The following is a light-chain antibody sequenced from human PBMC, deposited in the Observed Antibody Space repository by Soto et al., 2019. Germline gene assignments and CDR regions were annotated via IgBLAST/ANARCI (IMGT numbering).Light chain of an antibody. CDR1: QSIGNW. V-gene: IGKV1-5*03. CDR3: QLYNNYWWS. Sequence: TXSASVGDRVTITCRASQSIGNWLAWYQHKPGKAPNLLIYMASTLQNGVPSRFSGSGSGTEFTLTISSLQPDDFATYYCQLYNNYWWSFGQGTKVEIK. J-gene: IGKJ1*01. CDR2: MAS.